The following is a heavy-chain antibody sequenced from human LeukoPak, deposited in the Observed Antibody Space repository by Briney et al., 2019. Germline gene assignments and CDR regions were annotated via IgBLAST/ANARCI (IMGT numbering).Heavy chain of an antibody. CDR3: ARGLSGDPPNGYYFDY. CDR1: GGSISSYY. D-gene: IGHD2-21*02. CDR2: IYYSGST. Sequence: SETQSLTCTVSGGSISSYYWSWIRQPPGKGLEWIGYIYYSGSTNYNPSLKSRVTISVDTSKNQFSLKLSSVTAADTAVYYCARGLSGDPPNGYYFDYWGQGTLVTVSS. J-gene: IGHJ4*02. V-gene: IGHV4-59*12.